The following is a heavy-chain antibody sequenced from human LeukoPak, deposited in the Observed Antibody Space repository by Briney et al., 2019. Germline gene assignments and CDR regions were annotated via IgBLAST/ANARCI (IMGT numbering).Heavy chain of an antibody. V-gene: IGHV4-39*07. Sequence: SETLSLTCTVSGGPISSSSYYWGWIRQPPGKGLEWIGSIYYSGSTYYNPSLKSRVTISVDMSKNQFSLKLSSVTAADTAVYYCARGRSSGYYTEFDYWGQGTLVTVSS. CDR1: GGPISSSSYY. CDR3: ARGRSSGYYTEFDY. D-gene: IGHD3-22*01. J-gene: IGHJ4*02. CDR2: IYYSGST.